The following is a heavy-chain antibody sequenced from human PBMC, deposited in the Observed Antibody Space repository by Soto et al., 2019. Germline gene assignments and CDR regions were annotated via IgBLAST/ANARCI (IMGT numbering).Heavy chain of an antibody. J-gene: IGHJ6*02. Sequence: PSETLSLTCAIYGGSFSSYYWSWIRQPPGKGLEWIGEINYSGSTNYNPSLKSRVTISVDTSKNQFSLRLSSVTAADTAVYYCGRPKVTGYCSSTSCSTDGLDVWGQGTTVTVSS. V-gene: IGHV4-34*01. CDR2: INYSGST. CDR1: GGSFSSYY. D-gene: IGHD2-2*01. CDR3: GRPKVTGYCSSTSCSTDGLDV.